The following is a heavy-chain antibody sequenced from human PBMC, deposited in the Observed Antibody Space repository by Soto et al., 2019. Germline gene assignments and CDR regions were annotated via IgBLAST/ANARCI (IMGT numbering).Heavy chain of an antibody. D-gene: IGHD1-26*01. CDR1: TFNSYS. V-gene: IGHV3-21*06. CDR2: ISSGSAYI. Sequence: EVQLVESGGGLVKPGGSLRLSCSFTFNSYSLNWVRQAPGKGLEGVSSISSGSAYIKYADSVKGRFTISRDNANNFLYRQMSSLRVDDTALYYCTRDQGGSYDSWFDPWGQGTLVTVSS. J-gene: IGHJ5*02. CDR3: TRDQGGSYDSWFDP.